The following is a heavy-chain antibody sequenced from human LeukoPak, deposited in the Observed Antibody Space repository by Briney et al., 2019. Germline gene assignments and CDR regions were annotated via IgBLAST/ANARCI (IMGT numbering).Heavy chain of an antibody. V-gene: IGHV3-53*04. CDR1: VFTVSSNS. Sequence: GGSLRLSCAASVFTVSSNSMSWVRQAPGKGLEWVSVIYSGGSTSYADAVRGRFTISRHNSENTLHLQMNSLRVEDTAVYYCARGGELSDFDYWGQGTLVTVSS. D-gene: IGHD3-16*02. CDR2: IYSGGST. J-gene: IGHJ4*02. CDR3: ARGGELSDFDY.